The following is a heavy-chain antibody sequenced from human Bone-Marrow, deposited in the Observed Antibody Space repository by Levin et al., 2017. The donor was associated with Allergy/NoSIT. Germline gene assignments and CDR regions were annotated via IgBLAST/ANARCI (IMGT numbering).Heavy chain of an antibody. D-gene: IGHD1-1*01. V-gene: IGHV3-21*01. CDR3: ARDFVSGTGMFEY. Sequence: PGGSLRLSCAASGFIFTSYSMNWVRQAPGKGLEWVSSISSRSTYMYYADSVKGRFTISRDNAKKSLYLQMNSLRVEDSAVYYCARDFVSGTGMFEYWGQGILVTVSS. CDR2: ISSRSTYM. J-gene: IGHJ4*02. CDR1: GFIFTSYS.